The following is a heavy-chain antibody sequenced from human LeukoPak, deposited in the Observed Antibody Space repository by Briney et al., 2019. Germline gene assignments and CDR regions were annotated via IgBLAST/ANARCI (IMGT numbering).Heavy chain of an antibody. J-gene: IGHJ5*02. CDR3: AREMGGMMVINWFDP. CDR2: INPNSGGT. CDR1: GYTFTGYY. Sequence: ASVKVSCKASGYTFTGYYMHWVRQAPGQGLEWMGWINPNSGGTNYAQKFQGRVTMTRDTSISTAYMELSRLRPDDTAVYYCAREMGGMMVINWFDPWGQGTLVTVSS. V-gene: IGHV1-2*02. D-gene: IGHD3-16*01.